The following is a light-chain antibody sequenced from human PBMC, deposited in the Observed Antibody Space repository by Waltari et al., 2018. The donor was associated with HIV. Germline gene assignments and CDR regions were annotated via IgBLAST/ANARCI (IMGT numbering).Light chain of an antibody. CDR2: GAS. J-gene: IGKJ2*01. Sequence: ESAWTQSPGTLSLSPGARATRSCRASQSVISSYLAWYQQKPGQAPRLLIYGASSRATGIPDRFSGSGSGTDFTLTISRLEPEDFAVYYCQQYGSSPPTYTFGQGTKLEIK. CDR3: QQYGSSPPTYT. V-gene: IGKV3-20*01. CDR1: QSVISSY.